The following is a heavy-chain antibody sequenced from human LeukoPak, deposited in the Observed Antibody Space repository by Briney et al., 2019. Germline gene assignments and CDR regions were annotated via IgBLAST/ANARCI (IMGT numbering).Heavy chain of an antibody. CDR1: GFTFSSYW. J-gene: IGHJ4*02. D-gene: IGHD6-6*01. CDR3: ATSPGHSSSVGDIRFDY. V-gene: IGHV3-74*01. Sequence: GGSLRLSCAASGFTFSSYWMHWVRQAPGKGLVWVSRISTDGSTTTYADSVKGRFTISRENAKNSLYLQMNSLRAEDTAVYYCATSPGHSSSVGDIRFDYWGQGTLVTVSS. CDR2: ISTDGSTT.